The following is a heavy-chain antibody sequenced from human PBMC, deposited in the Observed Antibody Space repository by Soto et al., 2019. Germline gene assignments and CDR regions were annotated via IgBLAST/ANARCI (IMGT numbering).Heavy chain of an antibody. D-gene: IGHD6-13*01. J-gene: IGHJ6*02. CDR2: IWYDGINK. CDR1: GFTFSSYG. Sequence: GGSLRLSGAASGFTFSSYGIHWVRQAPGKGLEWVGVIWYDGINKYYADSVKGRFTISRDNSKNTLYLKMNSLRAEDTATYYFAKDHSNSGDYYYGMDVLGQGTTVTVSS. CDR3: AKDHSNSGDYYYGMDV. V-gene: IGHV3-30*02.